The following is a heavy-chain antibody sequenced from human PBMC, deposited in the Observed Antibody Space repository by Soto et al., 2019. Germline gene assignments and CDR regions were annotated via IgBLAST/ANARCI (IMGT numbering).Heavy chain of an antibody. CDR2: INDSGST. D-gene: IGHD3-3*01. Sequence: QVQLQQRGAGLLKPSETLSLTCVVDGESFSGYYWTWIRQPPGKGLEWIGEINDSGSTNHKPSLKSRVTMSIDTSKNPFSLNLRSVTAADTGVYYCAKGGRFPEARYYFLDVWGNGTTVTVSS. CDR1: GESFSGYY. CDR3: AKGGRFPEARYYFLDV. V-gene: IGHV4-34*01. J-gene: IGHJ6*03.